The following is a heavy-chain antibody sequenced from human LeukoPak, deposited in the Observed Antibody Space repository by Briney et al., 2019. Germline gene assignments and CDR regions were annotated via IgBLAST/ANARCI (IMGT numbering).Heavy chain of an antibody. CDR3: ARWNSSSWYYFDY. J-gene: IGHJ4*02. CDR1: GGSISSGGYY. V-gene: IGHV4-31*03. D-gene: IGHD6-13*01. CDR2: IYYSGST. Sequence: SETLSLTCTVSGGSISSGGYYWSWIRQHPGKGLEWIGYIYYSGSTYYNPSLKSRVTISVDTSKNQFSLKLSSVTAADTAVYYCARWNSSSWYYFDYWGQGTLVTVSS.